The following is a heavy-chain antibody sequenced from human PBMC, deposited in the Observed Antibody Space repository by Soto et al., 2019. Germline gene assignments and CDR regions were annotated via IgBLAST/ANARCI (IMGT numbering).Heavy chain of an antibody. Sequence: PGGSLRLSCAASGFTFSSYGMHWVRQAPGKGLEWVAVIWYDGSNKYYAVSVKGRFTISRYNSKNTLYLQMNSLRAEDTAVYYCARDPVVVPAAIGDYYYYMDVWGKGTTVTVSS. CDR2: IWYDGSNK. J-gene: IGHJ6*03. CDR1: GFTFSSYG. V-gene: IGHV3-33*01. D-gene: IGHD2-2*02. CDR3: ARDPVVVPAAIGDYYYYMDV.